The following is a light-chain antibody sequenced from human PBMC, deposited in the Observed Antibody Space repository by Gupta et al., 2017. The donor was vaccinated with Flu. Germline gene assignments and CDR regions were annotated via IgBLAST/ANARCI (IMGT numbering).Light chain of an antibody. J-gene: IGKJ1*01. CDR3: LQYNSYPPT. Sequence: PSSLSASVRCRFSVTVFSSPGSRNDLGWYQQKAGKAPKRLLYAASMGQSGVPSKISGSGSGTEFTLTISSLQPEDFATYYCLQYNSYPPTFGQGTKVEIK. V-gene: IGKV1-17*01. CDR2: AAS. CDR1: PGSRND.